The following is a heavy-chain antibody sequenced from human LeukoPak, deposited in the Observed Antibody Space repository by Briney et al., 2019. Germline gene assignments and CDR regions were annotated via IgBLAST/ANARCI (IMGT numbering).Heavy chain of an antibody. CDR1: GGSFSGYY. D-gene: IGHD6-19*01. Sequence: SETLSLTCAVYGGSFSGYYWSWIRQPPGKGLEWIGEINHSGSTNYNPSLRSRVTISVDTSKNQFSLKLSSVTAADTAVYYCARSIAVAGENFDYWGQGTLVTVSS. V-gene: IGHV4-34*01. J-gene: IGHJ4*02. CDR2: INHSGST. CDR3: ARSIAVAGENFDY.